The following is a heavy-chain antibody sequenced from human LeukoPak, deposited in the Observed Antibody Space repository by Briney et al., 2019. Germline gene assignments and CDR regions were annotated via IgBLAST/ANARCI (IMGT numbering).Heavy chain of an antibody. Sequence: SETLSLTCTVSGGSISSYYWGWIRQPPGKGLEWIGSIYYSGSTYYNPSLKSRVTISVDTSKNQFSLKLSSVTAADTAVYYCARLYCSGGTCYSDRGAFDIWGQGTMVTVSS. CDR1: GGSISSYY. V-gene: IGHV4-39*07. CDR2: IYYSGST. J-gene: IGHJ3*02. CDR3: ARLYCSGGTCYSDRGAFDI. D-gene: IGHD2-15*01.